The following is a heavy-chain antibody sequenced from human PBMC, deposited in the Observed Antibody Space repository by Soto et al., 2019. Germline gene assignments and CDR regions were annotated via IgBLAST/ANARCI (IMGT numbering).Heavy chain of an antibody. Sequence: PVESVTISCKVSGYSFNNYWIVWVLQRPGKGLEWMGIIYPGDSYPKYSPSFQCQVTISADRSISTTYLQWISLQASDSAMYYCARYYGRDYYYGMDVWGQGTTVTVSS. D-gene: IGHD3-3*01. CDR1: GYSFNNYW. J-gene: IGHJ6*01. V-gene: IGHV5-51*01. CDR2: IYPGDSYP. CDR3: ARYYGRDYYYGMDV.